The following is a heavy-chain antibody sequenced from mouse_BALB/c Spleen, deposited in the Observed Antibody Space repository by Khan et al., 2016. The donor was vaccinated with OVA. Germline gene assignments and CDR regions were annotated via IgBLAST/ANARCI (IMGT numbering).Heavy chain of an antibody. CDR2: ISYSGNS. J-gene: IGHJ3*01. CDR1: GDSITSGY. Sequence: EVQLQESGPSLVKPSQTLSLTCSVTGDSITSGYWNWIRKFPGKKLEEMGYISYSGNSYYNPSLKRRSSITRAPSKNQYYLQLNSVTTEDTATFYCACELRGFAYWGQGTLVTVSA. D-gene: IGHD1-1*01. V-gene: IGHV3-8*02. CDR3: ACELRGFAY.